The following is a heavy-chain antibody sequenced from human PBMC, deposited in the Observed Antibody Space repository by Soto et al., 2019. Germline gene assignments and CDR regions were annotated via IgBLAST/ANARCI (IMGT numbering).Heavy chain of an antibody. CDR3: ASGYCSGGSCYRLSYYMDV. V-gene: IGHV3-74*01. D-gene: IGHD2-15*01. CDR2: ITSDGSST. Sequence: EVQLVESGGGLVQPGGSLRLSCAASGFTFSSYWMHWVRQAPGKGLVWVSRITSDGSSTSYADSVKGRFTISRDNAKNTLYLQMNSLRAEDTAVYYCASGYCSGGSCYRLSYYMDVWGKGTTFTVSS. J-gene: IGHJ6*03. CDR1: GFTFSSYW.